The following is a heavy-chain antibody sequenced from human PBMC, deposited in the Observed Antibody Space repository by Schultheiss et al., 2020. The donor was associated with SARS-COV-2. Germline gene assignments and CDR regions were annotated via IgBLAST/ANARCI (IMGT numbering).Heavy chain of an antibody. CDR2: IYYSGST. V-gene: IGHV4-31*03. D-gene: IGHD5-18*01. Sequence: SETLSLTCTVSGGSISSSSYYWGWIRQPPGKGLEWIGYIYYSGSTYYNPSLKSRVTISVDTSKNQFSLKLSSVTAADTAVYYCARDRRGQLSGSYYYYYGMDVWGQGTTVTVSS. J-gene: IGHJ6*02. CDR1: GGSISSSSYY. CDR3: ARDRRGQLSGSYYYYYGMDV.